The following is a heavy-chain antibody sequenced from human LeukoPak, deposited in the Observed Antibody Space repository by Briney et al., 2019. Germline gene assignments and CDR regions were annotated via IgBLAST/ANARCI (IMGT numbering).Heavy chain of an antibody. CDR1: GFTFPTYA. CDR3: ATEPRWELYSFDI. D-gene: IGHD1-7*01. V-gene: IGHV3-23*01. CDR2: IRFSDGAR. J-gene: IGHJ3*02. Sequence: GGSLRLSCVASGFTFPTYAMMWVRQAPGKGLEWVASIRFSDGARFYADSVKGRFTTSRDNPKNTLFLQMNSLRAEDTAAYYCATEPRWELYSFDIWGQGTMVTVSS.